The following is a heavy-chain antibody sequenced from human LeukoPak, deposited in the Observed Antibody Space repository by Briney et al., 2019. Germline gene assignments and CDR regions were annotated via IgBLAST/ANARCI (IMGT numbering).Heavy chain of an antibody. CDR3: ARGDYYGSGSNYYYYGMDV. J-gene: IGHJ6*02. V-gene: IGHV4-30-4*01. CDR1: GGSLSSGDDY. Sequence: PSETLSLTCTVSGGSLSSGDDYWSWIRQPPGKGLEWIGYIYYSGSTYYNPSLKSRVTISVDTSKNQFSLKLSSVTAADTAVYYCARGDYYGSGSNYYYYGMDVWGQGTTVTVSS. CDR2: IYYSGST. D-gene: IGHD3-10*01.